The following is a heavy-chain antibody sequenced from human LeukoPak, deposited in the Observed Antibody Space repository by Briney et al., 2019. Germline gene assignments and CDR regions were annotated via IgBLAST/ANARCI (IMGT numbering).Heavy chain of an antibody. CDR1: GYTFTSYG. J-gene: IGHJ4*02. Sequence: ASVKVSCKASGYTFTSYGITWVRQAPGQGLEWMGWISIYNGNTNYAQNLQGRVTMTTDTSTSTAYMDLRSLTSDDTAVYFCASTPAGGFDYWGQGTLVTVSS. V-gene: IGHV1-18*01. CDR2: ISIYNGNT. CDR3: ASTPAGGFDY. D-gene: IGHD2-2*01.